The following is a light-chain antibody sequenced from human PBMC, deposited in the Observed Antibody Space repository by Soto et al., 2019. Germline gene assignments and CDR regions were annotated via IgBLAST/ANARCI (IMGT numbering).Light chain of an antibody. CDR1: QSVYTY. Sequence: EIVLTQSPATLSLSPGERATLSCRASQSVYTYLAWYQQKPGQAPRLLIYDVSNRATGIPARFSGSGSGTDFTLTISSLEPEDVAVYYCHQRSNAATFGGGTKVEIK. CDR3: HQRSNAAT. V-gene: IGKV3-11*01. CDR2: DVS. J-gene: IGKJ4*01.